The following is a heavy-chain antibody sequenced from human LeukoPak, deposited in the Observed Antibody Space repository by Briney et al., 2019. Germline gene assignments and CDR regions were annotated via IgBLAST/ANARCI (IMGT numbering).Heavy chain of an antibody. J-gene: IGHJ5*01. D-gene: IGHD2/OR15-2a*01. CDR3: TKDRSHYFGLTWSDS. Sequence: PGGSLRLSCEASEPTFNSFSIHWIRQAPGQGLEWIGRIIPVYGSTDYAQKFRGRFTISADRGRHTEYLQLTSLISEDTAKYYCTKDRSHYFGLTWSDSWGQGTLVTVSS. CDR2: IIPVYGST. V-gene: IGHV1-69*06. CDR1: EPTFNSFS.